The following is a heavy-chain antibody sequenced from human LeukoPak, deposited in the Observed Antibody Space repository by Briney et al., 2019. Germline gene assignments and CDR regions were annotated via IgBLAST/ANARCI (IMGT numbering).Heavy chain of an antibody. V-gene: IGHV4-39*01. CDR3: ARGDIVVVPAAIGYNWFDP. Sequence: NTSETLSLXCTVSGGSISSSSYYWGWIRQPPGKGLEWIGSIYYSGSTYYNPCLKSRVTISVDTSKNQFSLKLSSVTAADTAVYYCARGDIVVVPAAIGYNWFDPWGQGTLVTVSS. J-gene: IGHJ5*02. D-gene: IGHD2-2*02. CDR1: GGSISSSSYY. CDR2: IYYSGST.